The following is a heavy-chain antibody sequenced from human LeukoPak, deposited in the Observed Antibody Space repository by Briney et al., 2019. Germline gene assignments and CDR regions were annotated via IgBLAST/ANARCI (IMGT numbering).Heavy chain of an antibody. Sequence: GGSLRLSCAASGFTFSSYSMNWVRQAPGKGLEWVSSISSSSSYIYYADSVKGRFTISRDNAKNSLYLQMNSLRAEDTAVYYCARGNNWNNDYFDYWGQGTLVTVSS. D-gene: IGHD1/OR15-1a*01. CDR2: ISSSSSYI. J-gene: IGHJ4*02. CDR3: ARGNNWNNDYFDY. V-gene: IGHV3-21*01. CDR1: GFTFSSYS.